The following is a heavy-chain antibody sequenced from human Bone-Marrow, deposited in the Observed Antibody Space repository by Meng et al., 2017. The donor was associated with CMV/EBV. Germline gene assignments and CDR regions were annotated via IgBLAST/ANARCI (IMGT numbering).Heavy chain of an antibody. CDR3: ARAKLRQLYGMDV. CDR1: GFTFSSYE. Sequence: GEPLKLPCAASGFTFSSYEMNWVRQAPGTGLEWVSYISASGETTYYVDSVKGRFTISRDNAKNSLYLQMNSLRAEDTAVYYCARAKLRQLYGMDVWGQGTTVTVSS. CDR2: ISASGETT. D-gene: IGHD3-3*01. V-gene: IGHV3-48*03. J-gene: IGHJ6*02.